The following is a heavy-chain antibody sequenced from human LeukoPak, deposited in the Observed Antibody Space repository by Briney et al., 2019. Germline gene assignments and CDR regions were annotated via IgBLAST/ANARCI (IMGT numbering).Heavy chain of an antibody. D-gene: IGHD2-2*01. Sequence: GGSLRLSCAASGFTFSSYGMHWVRQAPGKGLEWVAFIRYDGSNKYYADSVKGRFTISRDNSKNTLYLQMNSLRAEDTAVYYSANGDWGGYCSSTSCQNDYWGQGTLVTVSS. CDR1: GFTFSSYG. CDR3: ANGDWGGYCSSTSCQNDY. J-gene: IGHJ4*02. V-gene: IGHV3-30*02. CDR2: IRYDGSNK.